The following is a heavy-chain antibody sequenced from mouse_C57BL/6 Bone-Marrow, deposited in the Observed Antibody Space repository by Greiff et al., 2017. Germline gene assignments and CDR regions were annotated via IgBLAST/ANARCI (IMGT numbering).Heavy chain of an antibody. CDR3: ARHEYYGSSYGYFDV. J-gene: IGHJ1*03. D-gene: IGHD1-1*01. CDR2: ISNLAYSI. Sequence: EVKVEESGGGLVQPGGSLKLSCAASGFTFSDYGMAWVRQAPRKGPEWVAFISNLAYSIYYADTVTGRFTISRENAKNTLYLEMSSLRSEDTAMYYCARHEYYGSSYGYFDVWGTGTTVTVSS. V-gene: IGHV5-15*04. CDR1: GFTFSDYG.